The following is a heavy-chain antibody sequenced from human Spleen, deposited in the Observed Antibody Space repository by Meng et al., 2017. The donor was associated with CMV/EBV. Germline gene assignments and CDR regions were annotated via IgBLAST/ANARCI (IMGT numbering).Heavy chain of an antibody. CDR1: GFTFSTYA. Sequence: GGSLRLSCTASGFTFSTYAFPWVRQPTGKGLEWVSSIGTVGDTYSIGSVKGRFIISREDAKNSVYLQMNGLRDGDTGLYYCARARSPTHFDYWGQGALVTVSS. V-gene: IGHV3-13*01. CDR2: IGTVGDT. J-gene: IGHJ4*02. CDR3: ARARSPTHFDY.